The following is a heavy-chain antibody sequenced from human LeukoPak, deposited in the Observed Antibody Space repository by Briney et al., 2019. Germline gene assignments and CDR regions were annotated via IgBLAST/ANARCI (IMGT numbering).Heavy chain of an antibody. CDR2: IYPGDSDT. V-gene: IGHV5-51*01. Sequence: GESLKISCQGTGYRFTTDWIGWVRQMPGKGLEWMGIIYPGDSDTIYSPSFRGQVTISADKSINTAYLQWSSLKASDTAIYYCARLSRQWLAFDFWGQGTLVTVSS. CDR1: GYRFTTDW. J-gene: IGHJ4*02. D-gene: IGHD6-19*01. CDR3: ARLSRQWLAFDF.